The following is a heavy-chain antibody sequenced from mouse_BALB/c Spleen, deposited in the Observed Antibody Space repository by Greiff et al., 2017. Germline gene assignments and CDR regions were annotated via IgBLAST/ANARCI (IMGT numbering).Heavy chain of an antibody. CDR1: GYTFTSYW. CDR2: IDPSDSYT. CDR3: ARWNGYLPFAY. V-gene: IGHV1-69*02. D-gene: IGHD2-3*01. Sequence: QVQLQQPGAELVKPGASVKLSCKASGYTFTSYWMHWVKQRPGQGLEWIGEIDPSDSYTNYNQKFKGKATLTVDKSSSTAYMQLSSLTSEDSAVYYCARWNGYLPFAYWGQGTLVTVSA. J-gene: IGHJ3*01.